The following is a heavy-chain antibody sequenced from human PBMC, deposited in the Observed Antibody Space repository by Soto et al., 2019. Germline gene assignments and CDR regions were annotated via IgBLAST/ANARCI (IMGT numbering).Heavy chain of an antibody. CDR2: IYPGDSNT. V-gene: IGHV5-51*01. CDR1: GYIFTNYW. Sequence: PGESLKISCKGSGYIFTNYWIGWVRQMPGKGLEWMGIIYPGDSNTRYSPSFQGQVTISAEKSISTAYLQWSSLKAADTAMYYCASHRGVRDYYYGLDVWGQGTTVTVSS. J-gene: IGHJ6*02. D-gene: IGHD2-8*02. CDR3: ASHRGVRDYYYGLDV.